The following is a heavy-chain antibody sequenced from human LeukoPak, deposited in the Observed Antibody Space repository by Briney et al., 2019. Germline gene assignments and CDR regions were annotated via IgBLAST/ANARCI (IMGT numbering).Heavy chain of an antibody. CDR2: MNPNSGNT. Sequence: GASVKVSCKASGYTFTSYDINWVRQATGQGLEWMGWMNPNSGNTGYAQKFQGRVTMTRNTSISTAYMELSSLRSEDTAVYYCARGGVAAAREYNWYDPWGQGTLVTVSS. CDR1: GYTFTSYD. J-gene: IGHJ5*02. CDR3: ARGGVAAAREYNWYDP. V-gene: IGHV1-8*01. D-gene: IGHD6-13*01.